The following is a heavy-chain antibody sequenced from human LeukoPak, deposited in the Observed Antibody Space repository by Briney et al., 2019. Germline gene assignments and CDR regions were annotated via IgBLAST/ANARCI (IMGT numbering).Heavy chain of an antibody. J-gene: IGHJ4*02. CDR1: GGSIRSSSYY. CDR3: ARGTMTTVTYYFDY. D-gene: IGHD4-17*01. V-gene: IGHV4-39*01. Sequence: SETLSLTCTVSGGSIRSSSYYWGWIRQPPWKGLEWIGSIAHSGSTYYNPSLRSRVTISVDTSKTQFSLKLSSVTAADTAVYYCARGTMTTVTYYFDYWGQGTLVTVSS. CDR2: IAHSGST.